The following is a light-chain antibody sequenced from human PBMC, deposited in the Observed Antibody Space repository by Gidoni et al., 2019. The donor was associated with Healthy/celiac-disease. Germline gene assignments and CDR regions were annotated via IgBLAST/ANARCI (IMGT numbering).Light chain of an antibody. CDR2: AAS. Sequence: ATRMHPSPSSFSASTGDRVTITCRASQGISSYLAWYQQKPGKAPKLLIYAASTLQSGVPSRFSGSGSGTDFTLTISCLQSEDFATYYCQQYYSYPYTFGQGTKLEIK. V-gene: IGKV1-8*01. J-gene: IGKJ2*01. CDR1: QGISSY. CDR3: QQYYSYPYT.